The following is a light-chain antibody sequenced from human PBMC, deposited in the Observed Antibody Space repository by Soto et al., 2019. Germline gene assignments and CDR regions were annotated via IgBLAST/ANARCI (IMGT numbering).Light chain of an antibody. CDR1: GSDVGAYNY. CDR2: EVT. J-gene: IGLJ2*01. Sequence: QSALTQPASVSGSPGQSITISCTGSGSDVGAYNYVSWYQQHPGKAPNLMIFEVTNRPSGVSDRFSGSKSGNTASLTISRLQAEDEAYYYCSSYTSTSTPVVFGGGTQLTVL. CDR3: SSYTSTSTPVV. V-gene: IGLV2-14*01.